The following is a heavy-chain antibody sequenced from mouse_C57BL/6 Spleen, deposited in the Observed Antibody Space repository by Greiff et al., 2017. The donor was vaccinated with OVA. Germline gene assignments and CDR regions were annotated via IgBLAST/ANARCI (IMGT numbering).Heavy chain of an antibody. CDR1: GYTFTSSC. D-gene: IGHD2-4*01. Sequence: VQLQQPGAELVMPGASVKLSCKASGYTFTSSCMHWVKQRPGQGLEWIGEIDPSDSYTNYNQKFKGKSTLTVDKSSSTAYMQLSSLTSEDSAVYYCARDDYDGGAWFAYWGQGTLVTVSA. V-gene: IGHV1-69*01. CDR3: ARDDYDGGAWFAY. J-gene: IGHJ3*01. CDR2: IDPSDSYT.